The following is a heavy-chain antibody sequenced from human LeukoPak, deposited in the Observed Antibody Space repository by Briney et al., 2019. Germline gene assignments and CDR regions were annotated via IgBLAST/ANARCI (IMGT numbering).Heavy chain of an antibody. CDR2: ISYDGTNK. CDR3: AKVDYYDSSGYDGMDV. D-gene: IGHD3-22*01. Sequence: GGSLRLSCEASGFTFNSHAMSWVRQAPGKGLEWVAVISYDGTNKYYADSVKGRFTISRDNSKNTLYLQMNSLRAEDTAVYYCAKVDYYDSSGYDGMDVWGQGTTVTVSS. J-gene: IGHJ6*02. V-gene: IGHV3-30*18. CDR1: GFTFNSHA.